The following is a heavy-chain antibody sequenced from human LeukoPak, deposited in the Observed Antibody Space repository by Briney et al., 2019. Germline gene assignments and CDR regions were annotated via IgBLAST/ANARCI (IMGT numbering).Heavy chain of an antibody. D-gene: IGHD5-12*01. CDR2: MNPNSGNT. CDR3: ASVGWYSGYDYEDY. Sequence: ASVKVSCKASGYTFTSYDINWVRQATGQGLEWMGWMNPNSGNTGYAQKFQGRVTMTRNTSISTAYMELSSLRSEDTAVYYCASVGWYSGYDYEDYWGQGTLVTVSS. J-gene: IGHJ4*02. V-gene: IGHV1-8*01. CDR1: GYTFTSYD.